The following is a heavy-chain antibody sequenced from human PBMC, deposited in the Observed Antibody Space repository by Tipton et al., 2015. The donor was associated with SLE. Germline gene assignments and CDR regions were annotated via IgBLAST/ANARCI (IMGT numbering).Heavy chain of an antibody. CDR1: NGSINYYH. Sequence: TLSLTCTVSNGSINYYHWSWIRQPPGKGLEWIGWIYSSGTTSHNPSLKSRVTLSVDTSKNQFSLKLNSVTAADTAVYYCARGARILADAFDIWGQGTLVTVSS. CDR3: ARGARILADAFDI. J-gene: IGHJ3*02. V-gene: IGHV4-4*07. CDR2: IYSSGTT.